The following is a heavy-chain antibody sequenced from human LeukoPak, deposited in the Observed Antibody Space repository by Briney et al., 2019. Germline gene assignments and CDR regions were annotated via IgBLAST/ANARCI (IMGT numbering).Heavy chain of an antibody. CDR3: ARGIGSYVPSVFDY. V-gene: IGHV3-21*01. D-gene: IGHD1-26*01. CDR1: GFTFSSYS. Sequence: PGGSLRLSCAASGFTFSSYSMNWVRQAPGKWLEWVSSISSSSYIYYADSVKGRFTISRDNAKNSLYLQINSLRAEDTAVYYCARGIGSYVPSVFDYWGQGTLVTVSS. J-gene: IGHJ4*02. CDR2: ISSSSYI.